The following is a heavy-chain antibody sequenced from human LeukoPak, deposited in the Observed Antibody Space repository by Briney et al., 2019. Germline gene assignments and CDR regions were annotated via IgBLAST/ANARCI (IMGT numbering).Heavy chain of an antibody. D-gene: IGHD3-22*01. CDR2: ISYDGSNK. CDR1: GFTFSSYG. Sequence: GGSLRLSCAASGFTFSSYGMHWVRQAPGKGLEWVAVISYDGSNKYYAHSVNGRFTISRDNSKNTLYLQMNSLRAEDTAVYYCATQSSGYYYVLGYWGQGTLVTVSS. V-gene: IGHV3-30*03. CDR3: ATQSSGYYYVLGY. J-gene: IGHJ4*02.